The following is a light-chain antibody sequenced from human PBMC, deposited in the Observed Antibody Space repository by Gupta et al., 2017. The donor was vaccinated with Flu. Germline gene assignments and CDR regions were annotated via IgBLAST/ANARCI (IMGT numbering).Light chain of an antibody. CDR1: SLRSYY. CDR2: GKN. J-gene: IGLJ1*01. Sequence: SSELTQDPAVSVALGPTVRITCQGDSLRSYYASWYQQKPGQAPVLVIYGKNNRPSGIPDRFSGASSGNKASLLITGAQAEDEADDYCNSRDSSSNHYVFGTGTKVTGL. CDR3: NSRDSSSNHYV. V-gene: IGLV3-19*01.